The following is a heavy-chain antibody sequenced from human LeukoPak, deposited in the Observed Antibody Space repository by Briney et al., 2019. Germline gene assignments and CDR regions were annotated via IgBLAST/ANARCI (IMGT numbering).Heavy chain of an antibody. CDR3: AREPTDVDTAMAFDY. V-gene: IGHV3-48*01. CDR1: GFTFSSYS. D-gene: IGHD5-18*01. CDR2: ISSSSSTI. J-gene: IGHJ4*02. Sequence: PGGSLRLFCAASGFTFSSYSMNWVRQAPGKGLEWVSYISSSSSTIYYADSVKGRFTISRDNAKNSLYLQMNSLRAEDTAVYYCAREPTDVDTAMAFDYWGQGTLVTVSS.